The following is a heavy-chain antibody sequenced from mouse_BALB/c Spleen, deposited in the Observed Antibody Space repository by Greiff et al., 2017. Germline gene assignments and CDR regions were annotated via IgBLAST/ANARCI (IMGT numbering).Heavy chain of an antibody. CDR2: ISDGGSYT. CDR1: GFTFSDYY. Sequence: DVKLVESGGGLVKPGGSLKLSCAASGFTFSDYYMYWVRQTPEKRLEWVATISDGGSYTYYPDSVKGRFTISRDNAKNNLYLQMSSLKSDDTAMYYCARGATGYFDYWGQGTTLTVSS. CDR3: ARGATGYFDY. V-gene: IGHV5-4*02. J-gene: IGHJ2*01. D-gene: IGHD3-1*01.